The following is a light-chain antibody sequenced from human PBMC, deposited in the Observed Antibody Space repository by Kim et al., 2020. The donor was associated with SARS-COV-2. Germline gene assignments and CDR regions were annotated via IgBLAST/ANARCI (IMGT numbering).Light chain of an antibody. V-gene: IGLV3-27*01. Sequence: SYELTQPSSVSVSPGQTARITCSGDVLAKKYARWFQQKPGQAPVLVIYKDSERPSGIPERFSGSSSGTTVTLTISGAQVEDEADYYCYSAADTMVFGGGTQLTVL. CDR2: KDS. J-gene: IGLJ2*01. CDR1: VLAKKY. CDR3: YSAADTMV.